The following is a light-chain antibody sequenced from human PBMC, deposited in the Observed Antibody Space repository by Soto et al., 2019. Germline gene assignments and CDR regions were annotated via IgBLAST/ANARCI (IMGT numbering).Light chain of an antibody. V-gene: IGKV1-27*01. J-gene: IGKJ1*01. CDR3: QKYDSAPWT. CDR2: SAS. CDR1: QGIRTY. Sequence: IQMTQSPSSLSASVGDRVTITCRASQGIRTYLAWYQQKPGKVPKLLIFSASTLQSGVPPRFSGSGSGTDFTLTISSLQPDDVATYYCQKYDSAPWTFGQGTKVEIK.